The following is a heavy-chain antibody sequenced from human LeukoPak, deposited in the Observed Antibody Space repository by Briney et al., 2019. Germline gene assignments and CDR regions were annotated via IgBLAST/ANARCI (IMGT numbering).Heavy chain of an antibody. CDR2: ISYDGSNK. D-gene: IGHD3-22*01. Sequence: GGSLRLSCAASGFTFSSYAMHWVRQAPGKGLEWVAVISYDGSNKYYADSVEGRFTISRDNSKNTLYLQMNSLRAEDTAVYYCARDVYYYDSSGYLDYWGQGTLVTVSS. V-gene: IGHV3-30*04. CDR3: ARDVYYYDSSGYLDY. J-gene: IGHJ4*02. CDR1: GFTFSSYA.